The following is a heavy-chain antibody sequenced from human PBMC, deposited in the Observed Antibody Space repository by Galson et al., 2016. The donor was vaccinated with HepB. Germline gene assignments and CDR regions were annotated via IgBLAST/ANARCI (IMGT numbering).Heavy chain of an antibody. V-gene: IGHV4-39*01. CDR3: ARHASDIVATSPFDY. J-gene: IGHJ4*02. CDR1: GGSIINTSYY. Sequence: ETLSLTCGVSGGSIINTSYYWGWIRQPPGKGLEWIGSFYTGGSTYYNPSLKSRVAISVDTSKNQFSLRLSSVTSADTAVFYCARHASDIVATSPFDYWGQGTLVTVSS. CDR2: FYTGGST. D-gene: IGHD5-12*01.